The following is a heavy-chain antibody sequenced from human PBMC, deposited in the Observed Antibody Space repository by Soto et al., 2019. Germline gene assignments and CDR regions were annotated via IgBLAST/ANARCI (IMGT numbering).Heavy chain of an antibody. D-gene: IGHD2-15*01. CDR3: LAVAASLYAFDI. J-gene: IGHJ3*02. CDR2: IYYSGST. V-gene: IGHV4-31*03. Sequence: QVQLQESGPGLVKPSQTLSLTCTVSGGSISSGGYYWSWIRQHPGKGLEWIGYIYYSGSTHYNPYLKRRVTISGDTSKNQFSLKLSSVTAADTAVYYCLAVAASLYAFDIWGQGTMVTVSS. CDR1: GGSISSGGYY.